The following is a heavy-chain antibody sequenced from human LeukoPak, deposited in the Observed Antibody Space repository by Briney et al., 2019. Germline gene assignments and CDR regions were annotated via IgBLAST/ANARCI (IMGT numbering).Heavy chain of an antibody. CDR1: GGSISSDY. D-gene: IGHD3-10*01. Sequence: SETLSLTCTVSGGSISSDYWQWIRQPPGKGLEWVGYIYNSGNNHYNSSLKSRVTISIDTSKNQFSLKLASVTAADTAVYYCATRGYWGQGTLVAVSS. V-gene: IGHV4-59*08. CDR3: ATRGY. CDR2: IYNSGNN. J-gene: IGHJ4*02.